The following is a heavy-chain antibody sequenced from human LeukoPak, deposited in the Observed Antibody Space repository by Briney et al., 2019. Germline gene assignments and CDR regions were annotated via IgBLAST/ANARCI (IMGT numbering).Heavy chain of an antibody. CDR1: GFKFSDYY. J-gene: IGHJ4*02. Sequence: GGSLRLSCAASGFKFSDYYMSWIRQAPGKGLEWLAYISIGGSSIYYADSVKGRFTISRDNAKNSLFLQMNSLRVDDTAVYFCAREGPIAVAGTFDFWGQGTLVTVSS. D-gene: IGHD6-19*01. V-gene: IGHV3-11*01. CDR2: ISIGGSSI. CDR3: AREGPIAVAGTFDF.